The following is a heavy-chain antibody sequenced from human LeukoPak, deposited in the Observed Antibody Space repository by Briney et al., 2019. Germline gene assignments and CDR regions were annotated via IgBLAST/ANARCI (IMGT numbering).Heavy chain of an antibody. CDR2: IHYSGST. V-gene: IGHV4-39*01. CDR1: GDSISTSSYY. Sequence: SETLSLTCTVSGDSISTSSYYWGWIRQPPGKGLEWLGSIHYSGSTYYNPSLKSRVTISVDTSKNQFSLNLYSVTAADTAVFYCARSYYYDYRQIDYWGQGTLVTVSS. CDR3: ARSYYYDYRQIDY. J-gene: IGHJ4*02. D-gene: IGHD3-22*01.